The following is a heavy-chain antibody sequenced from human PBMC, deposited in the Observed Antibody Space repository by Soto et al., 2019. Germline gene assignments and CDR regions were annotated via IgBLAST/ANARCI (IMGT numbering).Heavy chain of an antibody. V-gene: IGHV3-23*01. CDR2: IGGSGGST. J-gene: IGHJ4*02. Sequence: PGGSLRLSCAASGFTFSSYAMRWVRQAPGKGLEWVSGIGGSGGSTYYADSVKGRFTISRDNSKNTLYLQMNSLRAEDTAVYYCANSYSERYFDYWGQGTLVTVSS. CDR1: GFTFSSYA. D-gene: IGHD1-26*01. CDR3: ANSYSERYFDY.